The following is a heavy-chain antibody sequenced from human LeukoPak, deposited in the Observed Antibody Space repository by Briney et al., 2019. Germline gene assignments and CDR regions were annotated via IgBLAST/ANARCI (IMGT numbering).Heavy chain of an antibody. D-gene: IGHD3-10*01. Sequence: PGGSLRLSCAASGFTFSSYSMNWVRQAPGKGLEWVSYISSSSSTIYYADSVKGRFTISRDNAKNSLYLQMNSLRAEDTAVYYCARSLVLVELFDYYYMDVWGKGTTVTVSS. V-gene: IGHV3-48*01. CDR2: ISSSSSTI. CDR1: GFTFSSYS. J-gene: IGHJ6*03. CDR3: ARSLVLVELFDYYYMDV.